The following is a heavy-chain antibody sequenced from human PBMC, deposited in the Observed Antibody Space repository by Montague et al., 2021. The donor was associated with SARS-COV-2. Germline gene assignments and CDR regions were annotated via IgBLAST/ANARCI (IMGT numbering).Heavy chain of an antibody. CDR1: ARSISSNY. J-gene: IGHJ4*02. V-gene: IGHV4-59*01. Sequence: SETLSLTCTVSARSISSNYFNWIRQPPGKGLEWIGYIYHGGNTDTNYNPSLKSRVTISVDTSKSQFTLSLISVTAADTAVYYCARGGGYSSSPFDFWGQGSLVSVSS. CDR2: IYHGGNT. D-gene: IGHD5-18*01. CDR3: ARGGGYSSSPFDF.